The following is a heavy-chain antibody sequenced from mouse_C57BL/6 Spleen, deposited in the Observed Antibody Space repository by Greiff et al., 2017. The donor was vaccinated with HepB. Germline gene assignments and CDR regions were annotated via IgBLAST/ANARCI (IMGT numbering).Heavy chain of an antibody. V-gene: IGHV1-52*01. CDR1: GYTFTSYW. J-gene: IGHJ2*01. Sequence: QVQLQQPGAELVRPGSSVKLSCKASGYTFTSYWMHWVKQRPIQGLEWIGNIDPSDSETHYNQKFKDKATLTVDKSSSTAYMQISSLTSEDSAVYYCARESRGYFDYWGKGTTLTVSS. CDR3: ARESRGYFDY. CDR2: IDPSDSET. D-gene: IGHD1-1*01.